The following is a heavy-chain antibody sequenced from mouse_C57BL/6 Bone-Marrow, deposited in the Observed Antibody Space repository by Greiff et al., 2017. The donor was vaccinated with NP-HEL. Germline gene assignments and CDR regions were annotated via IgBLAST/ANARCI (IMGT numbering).Heavy chain of an antibody. Sequence: QVQLKQPGAELVRPGTSVKLSCKASGYTFTSYWMHWVKQRPGQGLEWIGVIDPSDSYTNYNQKFKGKATLTVDTSSSTAYMQLSSLTSEDSAVYYCARGDYNAMDYWGQGTSVTVSS. J-gene: IGHJ4*01. CDR2: IDPSDSYT. CDR3: ARGDYNAMDY. CDR1: GYTFTSYW. D-gene: IGHD2-12*01. V-gene: IGHV1-59*01.